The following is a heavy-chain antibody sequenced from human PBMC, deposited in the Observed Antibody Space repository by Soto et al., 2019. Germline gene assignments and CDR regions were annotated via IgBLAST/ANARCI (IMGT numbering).Heavy chain of an antibody. J-gene: IGHJ6*04. CDR2: IKVAGTST. Sequence: LRRSCAASTFTFSHSRLPWMRQVPATGLEWISRIKVAGTSTTYSASVKGRFTISRDNANNTLHLQLSSLRAEDTGVYYCVRDPXFLEYNNSAPRSYGMDVCGKGTTVTVSS. V-gene: IGHV3-74*01. D-gene: IGHD3-3*01. CDR3: VRDPXFLEYNNSAPRSYGMDV. CDR1: TFTFSHSR.